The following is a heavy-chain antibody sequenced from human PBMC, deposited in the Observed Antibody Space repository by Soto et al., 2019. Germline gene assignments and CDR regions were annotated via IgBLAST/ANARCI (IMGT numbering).Heavy chain of an antibody. CDR1: GLNFEKCS. D-gene: IGHD2-15*01. V-gene: IGHV3-21*04. Sequence: LRLSCAASGLNFEKCSMNWVRQPPGKGPEWLASISPSSTYIRYADSVKGRSTISRDNARNSLSLQMMNLRADDTAIYYCATDTGDIEVVPATTWGQGTLVTVSS. CDR2: ISPSSTYI. CDR3: ATDTGDIEVVPATT. J-gene: IGHJ4*02.